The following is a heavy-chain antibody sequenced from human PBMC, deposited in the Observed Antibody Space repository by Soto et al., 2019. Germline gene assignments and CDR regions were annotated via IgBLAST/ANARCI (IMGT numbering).Heavy chain of an antibody. CDR1: GFTFSSYW. Sequence: SLRLSCAASGFTFSSYWMSWVRQAPGKGLEWVANIKQDGSEKYYVDSVKGRFTISRDNAKNSLYLQMNSLRAEDTAVYYCARDRVVAAKSPKIGYYYYGMDVWGQGTTVTVSS. CDR2: IKQDGSEK. V-gene: IGHV3-7*01. D-gene: IGHD2-15*01. J-gene: IGHJ6*02. CDR3: ARDRVVAAKSPKIGYYYYGMDV.